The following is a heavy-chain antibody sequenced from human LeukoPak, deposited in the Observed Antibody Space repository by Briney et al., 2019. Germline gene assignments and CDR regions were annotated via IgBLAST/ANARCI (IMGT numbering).Heavy chain of an antibody. CDR2: INPIFGTD. D-gene: IGHD2-21*02. CDR1: GGTFSSHF. V-gene: IGHV1-69*06. Sequence: ASVKVSCKASGGTFSSHFISWVRQAPGQGLEWMGGINPIFGTDHYAQKFQDRVTITAGISTNTVYMELSNLRSEDTAMYYCARDEEGDCGGDCYNWFAPWGQGTLVTVSS. J-gene: IGHJ5*02. CDR3: ARDEEGDCGGDCYNWFAP.